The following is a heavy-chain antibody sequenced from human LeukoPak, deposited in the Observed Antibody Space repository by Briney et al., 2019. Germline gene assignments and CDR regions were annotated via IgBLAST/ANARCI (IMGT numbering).Heavy chain of an antibody. J-gene: IGHJ4*02. D-gene: IGHD3-9*01. CDR2: ISSSSYI. V-gene: IGHV3-21*01. CDR1: GLTSRSNS. Sequence: GGSLSFSCEAPGLTSRSNSLNWVRQAPGKGLDWASPISSSSYIYYADSVKGRFTISRDNAKNSLYLQMNSLRAEDTAVYYCARDRRLYYDILTAAYFDYWGQGTLVTVSS. CDR3: ARDRRLYYDILTAAYFDY.